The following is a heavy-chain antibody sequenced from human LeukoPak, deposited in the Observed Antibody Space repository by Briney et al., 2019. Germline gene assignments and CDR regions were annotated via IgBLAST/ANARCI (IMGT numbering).Heavy chain of an antibody. J-gene: IGHJ4*02. D-gene: IGHD3-9*01. Sequence: ASVKVSCKASGYTFTSYYMHWVRQAPGQGLEWMGIINPSGGGTSYAQKFQGRVTMTRDTSTSTVYMELSSLRSEDTAVYYCARDRITAQYNIYYFDYWGQGTLVTVSS. CDR2: INPSGGGT. CDR3: ARDRITAQYNIYYFDY. V-gene: IGHV1-46*01. CDR1: GYTFTSYY.